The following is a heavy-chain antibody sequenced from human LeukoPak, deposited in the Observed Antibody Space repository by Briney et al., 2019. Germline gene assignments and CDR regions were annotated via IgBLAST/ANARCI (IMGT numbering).Heavy chain of an antibody. CDR2: ISYDGSNK. CDR1: GFTFSDYY. Sequence: GGSLRLSCAASGFTFSDYYMSWIRQAPGKGLEWVAVISYDGSNKYYADSVKGRFTISRDNSKNTLYLQMNSLRAEDTAVYYCAKVASHWGQGTLVTVSS. CDR3: AKVASH. V-gene: IGHV3-30*18. J-gene: IGHJ4*02.